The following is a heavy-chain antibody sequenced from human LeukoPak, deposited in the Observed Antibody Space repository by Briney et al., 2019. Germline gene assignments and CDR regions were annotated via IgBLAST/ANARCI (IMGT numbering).Heavy chain of an antibody. CDR2: INPNSGGT. D-gene: IGHD6-13*01. CDR1: GYTFTGYY. V-gene: IGHV1-2*02. CDR3: ARAQQLTAPAGTFADN. Sequence: GASVKVSCKASGYTFTGYYMHWVRQAPGQGLEWMGWINPNSGGTKYAQQFQGRVTMTRDTSINTAYMELSGLTSDDTAIYHCARAQQLTAPAGTFADNWGQGTLVTVSS. J-gene: IGHJ4*02.